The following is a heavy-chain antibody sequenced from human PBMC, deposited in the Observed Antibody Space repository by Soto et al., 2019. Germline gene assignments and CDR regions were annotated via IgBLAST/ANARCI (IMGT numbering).Heavy chain of an antibody. CDR2: ISYDGSNK. D-gene: IGHD3-22*01. CDR1: GFTFSSYA. V-gene: IGHV3-30-3*01. CDR3: ARDRINTYYYDSSGSGPYGY. J-gene: IGHJ4*02. Sequence: GGSLRLSCAVSGFTFSSYAMHWVRQAPGKGLEWVAVISYDGSNKYYADSVKGRLTISRDNSKNTLYLQMNSLRAEDTAVYYCARDRINTYYYDSSGSGPYGYWAQRTLVTVSS.